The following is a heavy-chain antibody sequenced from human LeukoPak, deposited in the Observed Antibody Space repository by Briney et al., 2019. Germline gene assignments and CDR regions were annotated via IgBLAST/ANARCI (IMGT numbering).Heavy chain of an antibody. J-gene: IGHJ6*02. Sequence: GESLKISCKGSGYNFTTYSIGWVRQMPGKGLERMGIIYPGDSDIRYSPSFQGQVTISADKSISTAYLQWSSLKASDTAMYYCAKQKQEGYYYYGLDVWGQGTTVTVSS. CDR1: GYNFTTYS. V-gene: IGHV5-51*01. CDR2: IYPGDSDI. CDR3: AKQKQEGYYYYGLDV.